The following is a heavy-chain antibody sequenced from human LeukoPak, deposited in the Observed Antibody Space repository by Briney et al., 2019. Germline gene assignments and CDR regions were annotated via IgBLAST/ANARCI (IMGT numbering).Heavy chain of an antibody. D-gene: IGHD2-2*01. Sequence: PSVTLSLTSTVSLVSISSVYWSCIRQPPGHGRASIGYVYYSGSTHYNPSIKSRVTISVDQSKKQFSLKLNSVTADDTGVYYCAREGTSGDFDYWGQGTLVTVSS. CDR2: VYYSGST. J-gene: IGHJ4*02. V-gene: IGHV4-59*01. CDR3: AREGTSGDFDY. CDR1: LVSISSVY.